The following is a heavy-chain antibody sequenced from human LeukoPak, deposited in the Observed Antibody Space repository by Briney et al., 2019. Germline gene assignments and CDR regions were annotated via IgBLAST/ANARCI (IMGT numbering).Heavy chain of an antibody. J-gene: IGHJ6*03. Sequence: SETLSLTCAVSGYSISSGYYWGWIRQPPGKGLEWIGSIYHSGSTYYNPSLKSRVTISVDTSKNQFSLKLSSVTAADTAVYYCAGVNSYYYMDVWGKGTTVTVSS. V-gene: IGHV4-38-2*01. CDR2: IYHSGST. CDR3: AGVNSYYYMDV. CDR1: GYSISSGYY.